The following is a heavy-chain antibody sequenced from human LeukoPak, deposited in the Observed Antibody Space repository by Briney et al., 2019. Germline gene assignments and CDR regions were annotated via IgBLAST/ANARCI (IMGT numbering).Heavy chain of an antibody. CDR1: GYSFTSFW. Sequence: GESLKISCKGSGYSFTSFWIAWVRQMPGKGLEWMGIIYPRDSDTRYRPSFEGQVTMSVDKSISTAYLQWSSLKASDTAIYYCATTSEYSSSYQNYWYFDLWGRGTLVTVSS. CDR2: IYPRDSDT. V-gene: IGHV5-51*01. J-gene: IGHJ2*01. CDR3: ATTSEYSSSYQNYWYFDL. D-gene: IGHD6-13*01.